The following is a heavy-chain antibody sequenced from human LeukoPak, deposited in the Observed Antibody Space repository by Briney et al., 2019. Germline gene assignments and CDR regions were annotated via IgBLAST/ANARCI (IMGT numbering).Heavy chain of an antibody. D-gene: IGHD5-12*01. CDR1: GFTVSSNY. Sequence: GGSLRLSCAASGFTVSSNYMSWVRQAPGKGLEWVSVIYSGGSTYYADSVKGRFTISRDNSKNTLFLQMNSLRAEDTAVYYCAKGSNRGVATIDYWGQGTLVTVSS. V-gene: IGHV3-66*01. CDR2: IYSGGST. CDR3: AKGSNRGVATIDY. J-gene: IGHJ4*02.